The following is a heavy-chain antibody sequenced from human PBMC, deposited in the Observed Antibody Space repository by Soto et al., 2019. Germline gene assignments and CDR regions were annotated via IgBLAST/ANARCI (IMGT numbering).Heavy chain of an antibody. V-gene: IGHV3-23*01. Sequence: AGGSLRLSCAASGFSFSSYAMNWVRQAPGKGLEWVSVISGSGDSTYYADSVKGRFTISRDNAKNSLYLQMNSLRAEDTAVYYCARGYHYYDSSGYDKWDAFDIWGQGTMVTVSS. CDR3: ARGYHYYDSSGYDKWDAFDI. CDR2: ISGSGDST. CDR1: GFSFSSYA. J-gene: IGHJ3*02. D-gene: IGHD3-22*01.